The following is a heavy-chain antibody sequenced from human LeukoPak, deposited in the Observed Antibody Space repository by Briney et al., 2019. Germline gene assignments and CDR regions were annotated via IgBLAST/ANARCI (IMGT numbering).Heavy chain of an antibody. V-gene: IGHV4-59*02. Sequence: PSETLSLTCTVSGASGNNYYWGWIRQPPGKGPEYIGFIFYSGTTNYNPSFKSRVTISVDPSKNQFSLKLRSVTAADTAVYSCARGDGGSTYGYFFDYWGQGTLVTVSS. CDR1: GASGNNYY. J-gene: IGHJ4*02. CDR2: IFYSGTT. CDR3: ARGDGGSTYGYFFDY. D-gene: IGHD5-18*01.